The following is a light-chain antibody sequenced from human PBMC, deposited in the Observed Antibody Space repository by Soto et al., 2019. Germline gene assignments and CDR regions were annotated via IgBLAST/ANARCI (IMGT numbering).Light chain of an antibody. J-gene: IGLJ3*02. CDR1: SSNIGAGYD. V-gene: IGLV1-40*01. CDR3: QSYDSSLSGSV. Sequence: QSVLTQPPSVSXXPGQRVTISCTGSSSNIGAGYDVHWYQQLPGTAPNLLIYGNSNRPSGVPDRFSGSKSGTSASLAITGLQAEDEADYYCQSYDSSLSGSVFGGGTKLTVL. CDR2: GNS.